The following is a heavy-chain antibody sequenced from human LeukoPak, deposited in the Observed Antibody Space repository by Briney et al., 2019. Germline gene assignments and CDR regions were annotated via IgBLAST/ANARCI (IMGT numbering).Heavy chain of an antibody. CDR3: AKSPGTTGWFDP. CDR1: GFTFSTYG. Sequence: GGSLRLSCAASGFTFSTYGMSWVRQAPGKGLEWVSGISGSGATIYYADSVKGRLTISRDNSKNTLYLQMNSLRAEDTAVYYCAKSPGTTGWFDPWGQGTLVTVSS. V-gene: IGHV3-23*01. D-gene: IGHD1-1*01. CDR2: ISGSGATI. J-gene: IGHJ5*02.